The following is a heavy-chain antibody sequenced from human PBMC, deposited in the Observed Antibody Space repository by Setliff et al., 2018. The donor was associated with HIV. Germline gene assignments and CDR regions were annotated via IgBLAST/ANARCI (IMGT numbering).Heavy chain of an antibody. CDR3: AAFFVTPMTTQDF. D-gene: IGHD4-4*01. V-gene: IGHV4-4*02. Sequence: PSETLSLTCAVSGGSISSSNWWSWVRQPPGKGLEWIGEIYHSGSTNYNPSLKSRVTISVDTSKNQFSLRLSSVTAADAAVYYCAAFFVTPMTTQDFWGQGTLVTVSS. J-gene: IGHJ4*02. CDR2: IYHSGST. CDR1: GGSISSSNW.